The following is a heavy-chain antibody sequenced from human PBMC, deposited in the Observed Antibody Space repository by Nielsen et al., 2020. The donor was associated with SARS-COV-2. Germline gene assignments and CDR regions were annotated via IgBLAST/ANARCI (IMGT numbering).Heavy chain of an antibody. J-gene: IGHJ6*02. CDR1: GFMFSQYA. CDR2: VSGRGGLT. D-gene: IGHD2-15*01. V-gene: IGHV3-23*01. CDR3: ATAAKADRVYYYFGLDL. Sequence: GESLKISCSTSGFMFSQYALAWVRKAPGKGMEWVSAVSGRGGLTYYADSVKGRFVISRDISQNAVYLQMDSLRAEDTAVYYCATAAKADRVYYYFGLDLWGQGTTVTVSS.